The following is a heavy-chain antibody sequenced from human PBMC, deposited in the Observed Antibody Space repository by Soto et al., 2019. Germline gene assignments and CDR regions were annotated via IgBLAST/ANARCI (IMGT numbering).Heavy chain of an antibody. D-gene: IGHD6-13*01. CDR3: ARDLVHSSSRPPPTIWFDP. V-gene: IGHV1-69*08. Sequence: QVQLVQSGAEVKKPGSSVKVSCKASGGTFSSYTISWVRQAPGQGLEWMGRIIPILGIANYAQKFQGRVTITEDKSTSTAYMELSSLSSEDTAVYYCARDLVHSSSRPPPTIWFDPWGQGTLVTVSS. J-gene: IGHJ5*02. CDR1: GGTFSSYT. CDR2: IIPILGIA.